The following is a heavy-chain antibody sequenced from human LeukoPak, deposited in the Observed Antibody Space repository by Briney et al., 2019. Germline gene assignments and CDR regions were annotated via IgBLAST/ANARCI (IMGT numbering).Heavy chain of an antibody. CDR1: GFTFSNAW. D-gene: IGHD5-12*01. Sequence: GGSLRLSCAASGFTFSNAWMSWVRQAPGKGLEWVGRIKSKTDGGTTDYAAPVKGRFTISRDDSKNTLYLQMNSLKTEDTAVYYCTTARDREAQHSGYDFDYWGQGTLVTVSS. V-gene: IGHV3-15*01. J-gene: IGHJ4*02. CDR3: TTARDREAQHSGYDFDY. CDR2: IKSKTDGGTT.